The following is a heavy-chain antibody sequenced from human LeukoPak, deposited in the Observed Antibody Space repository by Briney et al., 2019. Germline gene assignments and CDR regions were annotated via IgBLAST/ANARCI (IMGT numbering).Heavy chain of an antibody. CDR2: INHSGST. V-gene: IGHV4-39*07. Sequence: PSETLSLTCTVSGGSISSGGYYWSWIRQPPGKGLEWIGEINHSGSTNYNPSLKSRVTISVDTSKNQFSLKLSSVTAADTAVYYCARNGVYSYSAPMDVWGQGTTVTVSS. D-gene: IGHD5-18*01. CDR3: ARNGVYSYSAPMDV. CDR1: GGSISSGGYY. J-gene: IGHJ6*02.